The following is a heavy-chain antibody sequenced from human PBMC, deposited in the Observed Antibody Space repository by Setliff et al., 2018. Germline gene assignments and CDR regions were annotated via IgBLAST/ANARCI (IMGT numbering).Heavy chain of an antibody. CDR2: MFSSGGT. CDR1: GGSISSGDYY. V-gene: IGHV4-61*02. Sequence: NPSETLSLTCTVSGGSISSGDYYWIWIRQPAGKGREWIGRMFSSGGTNYNSSLRSRVTISGDASKNQLSLKLSSVTAADTAVYYCARQTRYGYGDYAIDYWGQGRLVTVSS. J-gene: IGHJ4*02. CDR3: ARQTRYGYGDYAIDY. D-gene: IGHD4-17*01.